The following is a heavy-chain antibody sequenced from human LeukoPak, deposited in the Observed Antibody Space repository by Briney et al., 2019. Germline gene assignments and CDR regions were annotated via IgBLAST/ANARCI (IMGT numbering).Heavy chain of an antibody. V-gene: IGHV3-23*01. CDR3: AKDDAWLRFGE. D-gene: IGHD3-10*01. CDR2: ISGSGGST. J-gene: IGHJ4*02. Sequence: PGGSLRLSCAASGFTFNNFAMSWVRQAPGKGLEWVPAISGSGGSTYYADSVKGRFTISRDNSKNTLYLEVISLTAEDTAVYYCAKDDAWLRFGEWSQGTLVTVSS. CDR1: GFTFNNFA.